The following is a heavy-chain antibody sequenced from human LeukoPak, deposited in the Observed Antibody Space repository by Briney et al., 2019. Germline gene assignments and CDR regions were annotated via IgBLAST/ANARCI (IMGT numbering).Heavy chain of an antibody. CDR2: IHPNNGAT. CDR3: ARDGPAQMVDFDY. V-gene: IGHV1-2*02. Sequence: ASVKVSCKASGYTFTGSGWYLYWLRLAPGQGLECVGWIHPNNGATLYAQKFQGRVAMTTDTSISTAYMELSRLRPDDTAMYYCARDGPAQMVDFDYWGQGTLVTVSS. D-gene: IGHD3-10*01. CDR1: GYTFTGSGWY. J-gene: IGHJ4*02.